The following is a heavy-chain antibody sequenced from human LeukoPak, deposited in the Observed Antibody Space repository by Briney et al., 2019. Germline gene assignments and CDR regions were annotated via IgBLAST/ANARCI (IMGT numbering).Heavy chain of an antibody. J-gene: IGHJ4*02. CDR2: IIPIFGST. V-gene: IGHV1-69*01. CDR3: ARDAPKITMTASFDY. D-gene: IGHD3-22*01. Sequence: ASVKVSCKASGGSFSTYAISWVRQAPGQGLEWMGGIIPIFGSTNYAQKFQGRVTITADESTATAYMELSGLRSEDTAVYYCARDAPKITMTASFDYWGQGTLVTVSS. CDR1: GGSFSTYA.